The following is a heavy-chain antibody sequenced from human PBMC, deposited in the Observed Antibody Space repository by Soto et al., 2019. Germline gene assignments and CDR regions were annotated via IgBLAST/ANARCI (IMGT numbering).Heavy chain of an antibody. D-gene: IGHD5-12*01. CDR2: IVVGSGNT. CDR3: AAGVTYDGNFDI. CDR1: GFTFTSSA. Sequence: ASVKVSCKASGFTFTSSAMQWVRQARGQRLEWIGWIVVGSGNTNYAQKFQERVSITMDMSTRTAYMELSSLRSEDTAVYYCAAGVTYDGNFDIWGQGTMVTVSS. J-gene: IGHJ3*02. V-gene: IGHV1-58*02.